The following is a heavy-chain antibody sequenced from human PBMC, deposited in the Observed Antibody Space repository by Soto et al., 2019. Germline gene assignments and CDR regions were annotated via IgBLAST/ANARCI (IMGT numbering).Heavy chain of an antibody. CDR2: IYYSGST. Sequence: SETLSLTCTVSGGSINSADYYWSWVRHPPGKGLEWIGYIYYSGSTYFNPSLKSRVTISKDTSKNQFSLRLSSVTAADTAVYYCARAIVVTIGGMDVWGQGTTVTVSS. CDR3: ARAIVVTIGGMDV. J-gene: IGHJ6*02. D-gene: IGHD5-12*01. V-gene: IGHV4-30-4*01. CDR1: GGSINSADYY.